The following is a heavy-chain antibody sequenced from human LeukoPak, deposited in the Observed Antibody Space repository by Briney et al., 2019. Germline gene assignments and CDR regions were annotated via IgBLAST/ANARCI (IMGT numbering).Heavy chain of an antibody. V-gene: IGHV1-2*02. CDR1: GYTFTGYY. D-gene: IGHD5-12*01. Sequence: ASVKVPCKASGYTFTGYYMNWVRQAPGQGLEWLGWINPNSGGTNYAQKFQGRVTMTRDTSVGTVYMEVSRLRSDDTAVYHCARTEIVATIGFFDYWGQGTLVTVSP. J-gene: IGHJ4*02. CDR3: ARTEIVATIGFFDY. CDR2: INPNSGGT.